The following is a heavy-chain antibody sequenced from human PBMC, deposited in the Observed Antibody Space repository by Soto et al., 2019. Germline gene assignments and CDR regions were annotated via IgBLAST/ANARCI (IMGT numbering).Heavy chain of an antibody. J-gene: IGHJ6*02. D-gene: IGHD6-6*01. CDR2: IIPIFGTA. CDR1: GGTSISYA. CDR3: ARERPIYSSSSPLAYYGMDV. V-gene: IGHV1-69*13. Sequence: SVKVSFKASGGTSISYAISWVREAPGQGLEWMGGIIPIFGTANYAQKFQGRVTITADESTSTAYMELSSLRSEDTAVYYCARERPIYSSSSPLAYYGMDVWGQGTTVTVSS.